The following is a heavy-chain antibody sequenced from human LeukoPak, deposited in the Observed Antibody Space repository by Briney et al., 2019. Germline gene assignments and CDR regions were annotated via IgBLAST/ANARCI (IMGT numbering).Heavy chain of an antibody. J-gene: IGHJ4*02. CDR3: ARERKSSTSMDY. CDR1: GFTLSDHS. CDR2: INTDGSTI. D-gene: IGHD2-2*01. Sequence: GGSLRLSCAASGFTLSDHSMSWVRQAPGKGLVWVSRINTDGSTITYADSVKGRFTISRDNAKNTLYLQMNSLRGEDTAVYFCARERKSSTSMDYWGQGTLVTVSS. V-gene: IGHV3-74*01.